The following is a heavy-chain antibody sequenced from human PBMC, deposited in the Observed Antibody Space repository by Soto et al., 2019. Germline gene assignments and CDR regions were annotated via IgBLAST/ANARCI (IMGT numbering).Heavy chain of an antibody. V-gene: IGHV3-66*01. CDR2: IFSGGST. Sequence: EVQLVESGGGLVQPGGSLRLSCAASGFTVSSNYMTWVRQAPGKGLEWVSVIFSGGSTSYADSVKGRFTISRDNSKNTLYLQMNSLGAEDTAVYYCARDQGYSHYWGQGTLVTVSS. CDR3: ARDQGYSHY. CDR1: GFTVSSNY. D-gene: IGHD5-18*01. J-gene: IGHJ4*02.